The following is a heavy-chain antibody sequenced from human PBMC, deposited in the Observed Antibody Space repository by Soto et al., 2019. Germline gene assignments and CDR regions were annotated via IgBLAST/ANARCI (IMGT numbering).Heavy chain of an antibody. CDR2: IWYDGSNK. V-gene: IGHV3-33*01. CDR3: AREQDYGDQYYFDY. D-gene: IGHD4-17*01. J-gene: IGHJ4*02. CDR1: GFTFSSYG. Sequence: PGGSLRLSCAASGFTFSSYGMHWVRQAPGKGLEWVAVIWYDGSNKYYADSVKGRFTISRDNSKNTLYLQMNSLRAEDTAVYYCAREQDYGDQYYFDYWGQGTLVTVSS.